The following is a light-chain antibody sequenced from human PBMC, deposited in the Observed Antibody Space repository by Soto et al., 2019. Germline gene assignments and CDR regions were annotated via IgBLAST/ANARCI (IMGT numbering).Light chain of an antibody. J-gene: IGLJ2*01. V-gene: IGLV1-51*01. CDR1: TSNIGYHY. CDR3: VTWDRGRSAVV. Sequence: QSVLTQPPSVSAAPGQKVTISCSGSTSNIGYHYVSWYQQLPGAAPKLLIYDSDKRPSGIPDRFSGSKSGTSATLGITGLQSADEADYFCVTWDRGRSAVVFGGGTKLTVL. CDR2: DSD.